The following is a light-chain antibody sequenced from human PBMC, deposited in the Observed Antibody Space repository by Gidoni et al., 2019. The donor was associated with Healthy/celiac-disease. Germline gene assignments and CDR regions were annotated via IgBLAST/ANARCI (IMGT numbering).Light chain of an antibody. CDR3: QQYNSYSYT. CDR2: KAS. CDR1: TSISSW. Sequence: DIQMTQSPSTLSASEGDRVTIPGRASTSISSWLAWYQQKPGKDPKLLIYKASSLESGVPSRFSGSGSGTEFTLTISSLQPDDFATYYCQQYNSYSYTFGQGTKLEIK. V-gene: IGKV1-5*03. J-gene: IGKJ2*01.